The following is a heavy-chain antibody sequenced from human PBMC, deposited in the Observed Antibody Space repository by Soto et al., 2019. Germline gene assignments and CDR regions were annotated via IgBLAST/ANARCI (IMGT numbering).Heavy chain of an antibody. CDR1: GFPFSSYG. Sequence: PGGSLRLSCASSGFPFSSYGMHWVRQAPGKGLDWVAVIWYDGSSKDYADSVKGRFTISRDNSKNTLFLQMNNLRVDDTAVYYCASSINWGQGTLVTVSS. V-gene: IGHV3-33*01. J-gene: IGHJ1*01. CDR3: ASSIN. CDR2: IWYDGSSK.